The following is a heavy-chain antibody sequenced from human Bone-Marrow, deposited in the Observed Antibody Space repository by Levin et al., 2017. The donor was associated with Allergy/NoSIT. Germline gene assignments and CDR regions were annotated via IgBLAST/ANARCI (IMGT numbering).Heavy chain of an antibody. CDR3: ARDAYSYNWNPSTAHAFDI. CDR2: MSFDGANK. Sequence: HTGGSLRLSCAASEVTFSNYAMHWVRQAPGKGLEWVAVMSFDGANKYYADSVKGRFTISRDNSKNTLYLQMNSLRVEDTAVYYCARDAYSYNWNPSTAHAFDIWGQGTLVTVSS. CDR1: EVTFSNYA. J-gene: IGHJ3*02. D-gene: IGHD1-20*01. V-gene: IGHV3-30-3*01.